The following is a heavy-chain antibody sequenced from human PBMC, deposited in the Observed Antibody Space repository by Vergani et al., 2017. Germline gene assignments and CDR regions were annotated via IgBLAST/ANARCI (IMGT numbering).Heavy chain of an antibody. CDR3: ARSVVGYCSSTSCSAYDD. CDR1: GYTFTSYA. Sequence: QVQLVQSGAEVKKPGASVKVSCKASGYTFTSYAMHWVRQAPGQRLEWMGWINAGNGNTKYSQKFQGRVTITRDTSASTAYMELSSLRSEDTSVYYCARSVVGYCSSTSCSAYDDWGQGTLVTVSS. J-gene: IGHJ4*02. V-gene: IGHV1-3*01. CDR2: INAGNGNT. D-gene: IGHD2-2*01.